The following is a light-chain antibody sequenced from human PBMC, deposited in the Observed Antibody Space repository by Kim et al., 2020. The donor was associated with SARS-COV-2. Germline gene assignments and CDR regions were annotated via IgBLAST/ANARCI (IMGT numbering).Light chain of an antibody. CDR2: DVN. Sequence: PGQAVTISCTGTSNDVGGYKYVSWYQQHPGKAPKLMIYDVNNRPSGVPDRFSGSKSGNTASLTISGLQPEDEADYYCCSYAGSYTIFGGGTQLTVL. CDR1: SNDVGGYKY. V-gene: IGLV2-11*03. CDR3: CSYAGSYTI. J-gene: IGLJ2*01.